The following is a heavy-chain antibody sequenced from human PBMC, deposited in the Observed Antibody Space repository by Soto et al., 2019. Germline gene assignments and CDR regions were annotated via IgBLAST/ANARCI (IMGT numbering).Heavy chain of an antibody. J-gene: IGHJ4*01. CDR3: ATVVVLDAAGDFDS. CDR1: GGCVSSYY. CDR2: VYYSGTT. V-gene: IGHV4-59*02. D-gene: IGHD2-15*01. Sequence: TLSLICRVSGGCVSSYYLSWIRQPPGKGLEWIGYVYYSGTTNYSPSLNSRVTISVDKSKNQFSLNLTSVTAADTAIYYCATVVVLDAAGDFDSWGHGSLVTVSS.